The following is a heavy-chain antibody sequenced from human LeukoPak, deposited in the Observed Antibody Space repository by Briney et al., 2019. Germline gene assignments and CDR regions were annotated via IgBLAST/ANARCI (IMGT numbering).Heavy chain of an antibody. CDR1: GFIFSNYY. D-gene: IGHD5-18*01. Sequence: PGGSLRLSCAGSGFIFSNYYMSWVRQPPGKGLEWLGEINPSGGTNHNPSLMRRVSMSVDTSKNQISLRVSSVTAADTAVYYCARVGYSYSINDWSRTGLGAYPTKYYYYMDVWGKGTTVTVSS. CDR2: INPSGGT. CDR3: ARVGYSYSINDWSRTGLGAYPTKYYYYMDV. V-gene: IGHV4-34*01. J-gene: IGHJ6*03.